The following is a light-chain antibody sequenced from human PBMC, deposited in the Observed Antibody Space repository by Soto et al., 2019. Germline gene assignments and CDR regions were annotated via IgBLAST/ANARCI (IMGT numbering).Light chain of an antibody. Sequence: EIVLTQSPGTLSLSPGERATLSCRASQSVSSSYFAWYQQKPGQAPRLLIYGASSRATGTPDRFSGSGSGTDFTLTISRLEPEDFAVYYCQQYGSSPGFTFGPGTKVDIK. J-gene: IGKJ3*01. V-gene: IGKV3-20*01. CDR2: GAS. CDR3: QQYGSSPGFT. CDR1: QSVSSSY.